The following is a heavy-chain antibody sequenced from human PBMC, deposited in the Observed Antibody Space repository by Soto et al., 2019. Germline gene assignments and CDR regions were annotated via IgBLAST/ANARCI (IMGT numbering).Heavy chain of an antibody. V-gene: IGHV1-46*01. Sequence: ASVKVSCKASGYTSTNYYIHWVRQAPGQGPEWMGIINPGDGRTTYTRKFQGRVTMIRDTSTSTVYMELSNLRSEDTAVYYCARVSGSYWPFDYWGQGTLVTVSS. J-gene: IGHJ4*02. D-gene: IGHD1-26*01. CDR2: INPGDGRT. CDR3: ARVSGSYWPFDY. CDR1: GYTSTNYY.